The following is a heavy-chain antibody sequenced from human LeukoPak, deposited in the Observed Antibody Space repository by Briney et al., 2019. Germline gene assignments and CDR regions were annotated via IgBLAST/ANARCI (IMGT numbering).Heavy chain of an antibody. J-gene: IGHJ4*02. Sequence: SETLSLTCTVSGGSISSGSYYWSWIRQPAGKGLEWIGRIYTSGSTNYNPSLKSRVTISVDTSKNHFSLKLSSVPAADTAVYYCAVGGAGIDYWGQGTLVTVSS. CDR1: GGSISSGSYY. D-gene: IGHD6-19*01. CDR3: AVGGAGIDY. V-gene: IGHV4-61*02. CDR2: IYTSGST.